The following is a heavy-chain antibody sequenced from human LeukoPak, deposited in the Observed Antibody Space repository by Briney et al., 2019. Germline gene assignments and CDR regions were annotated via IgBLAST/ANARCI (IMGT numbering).Heavy chain of an antibody. Sequence: GGSLRLSCAASGFTFSDYYMSWIRQAPGKGLEWVSYISSSGSTIYYADSVKGRFTMSRDNAKNSLYLQMNSLRAEDTAVYYCATDGRYYDILTGYSYGMDVWGQGTTVTVSS. D-gene: IGHD3-9*01. CDR2: ISSSGSTI. J-gene: IGHJ6*02. CDR3: ATDGRYYDILTGYSYGMDV. V-gene: IGHV3-11*01. CDR1: GFTFSDYY.